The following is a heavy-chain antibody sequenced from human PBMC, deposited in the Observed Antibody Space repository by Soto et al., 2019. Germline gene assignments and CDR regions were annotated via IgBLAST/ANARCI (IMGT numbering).Heavy chain of an antibody. V-gene: IGHV1-46*01. CDR2: INPSGGST. D-gene: IGHD5-12*01. Sequence: GASVKVSCKASGYAFTSYYMYWVRQAPGQGLEWMGIINPSGGSTSYAQKFQGRVTMTRDTSTSTVYMELSSLRSEDTAVYYCAREEMATIKGNAFDIGGKGKMVTVPS. J-gene: IGHJ3*02. CDR1: GYAFTSYY. CDR3: AREEMATIKGNAFDI.